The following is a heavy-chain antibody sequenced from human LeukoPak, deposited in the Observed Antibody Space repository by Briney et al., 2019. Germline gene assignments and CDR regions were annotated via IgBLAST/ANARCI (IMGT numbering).Heavy chain of an antibody. Sequence: TSETLSLTCTVSGGSISSGDYYWSWIRQPPGKGLEWIGYIYYSGSTYYNPSPKSRVTISVDTSKNQFSLKLSSVTAADTAVYYCARDLNYYGSGSSVDYWGQGTLVTVSS. CDR3: ARDLNYYGSGSSVDY. D-gene: IGHD3-10*01. J-gene: IGHJ4*02. CDR2: IYYSGST. CDR1: GGSISSGDYY. V-gene: IGHV4-30-4*01.